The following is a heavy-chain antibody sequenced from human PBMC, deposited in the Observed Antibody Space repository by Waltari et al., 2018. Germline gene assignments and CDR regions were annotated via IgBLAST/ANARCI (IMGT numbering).Heavy chain of an antibody. D-gene: IGHD1-26*01. J-gene: IGHJ4*02. V-gene: IGHV3-49*04. CDR3: TRGGYWVTIVGATNFDY. CDR2: IRSKAYGGTT. CDR1: GFTFGDYA. Sequence: CTASGFTFGDYAMSWVRQAPGKGLEWVGFIRSKAYGGTTEYAASVKGRFTISRDDSKSIAYLQMNSLKTEDTAVYYCTRGGYWVTIVGATNFDYWGQGTLVTVSS.